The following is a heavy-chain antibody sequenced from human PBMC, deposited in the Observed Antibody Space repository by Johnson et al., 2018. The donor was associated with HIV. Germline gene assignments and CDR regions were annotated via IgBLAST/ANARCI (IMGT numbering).Heavy chain of an antibody. CDR1: GFTFSSYG. D-gene: IGHD1-26*01. CDR3: AKDGGSYGGAFDI. J-gene: IGHJ3*02. V-gene: IGHV3-30*02. Sequence: QVQLVESGGGVVQPGGSLRLSCAASGFTFSSYGMHWVRQAPGKGLEWVACIQYDGSNKYSADSLKGRFTISRDNSKNTVYLQMNSLRPEDTAVYYCAKDGGSYGGAFDIWGQGTMVTVSS. CDR2: IQYDGSNK.